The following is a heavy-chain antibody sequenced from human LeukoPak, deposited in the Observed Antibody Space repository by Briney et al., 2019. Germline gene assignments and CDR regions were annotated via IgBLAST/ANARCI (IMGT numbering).Heavy chain of an antibody. CDR1: GFTFSTYA. CDR2: ILLDGSDK. CDR3: AKDLGDSSSWPNFDY. J-gene: IGHJ4*02. Sequence: GGSLRLSCEASGFTFSTYAMHWVRQAPGKGLEWVAFILLDGSDKYYADSVKGRFTISRGNSKNTLYLQMNSLRAEDTAVYYCAKDLGDSSSWPNFDYCGQGTLVTVYS. V-gene: IGHV3-30*02. D-gene: IGHD6-13*01.